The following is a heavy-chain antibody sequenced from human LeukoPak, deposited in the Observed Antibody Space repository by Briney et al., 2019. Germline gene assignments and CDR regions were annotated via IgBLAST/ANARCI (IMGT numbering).Heavy chain of an antibody. D-gene: IGHD6-13*01. CDR3: ASPDPVIAAAGPNAFDI. J-gene: IGHJ3*02. V-gene: IGHV4-34*01. Sequence: SETLSLTCAVYGGSFSGYYWSWIRQPPGKGLEWIGEINHSGSTNYNPSLKSRVTISIDTSKNQFSLKLSSVTAEDTAVYYCASPDPVIAAAGPNAFDIWGQGTMVTVSS. CDR1: GGSFSGYY. CDR2: INHSGST.